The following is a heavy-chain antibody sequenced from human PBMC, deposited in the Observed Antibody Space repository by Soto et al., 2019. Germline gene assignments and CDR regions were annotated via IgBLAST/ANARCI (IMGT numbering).Heavy chain of an antibody. CDR2: IYYSGST. Sequence: SETLPLTCTVSGGSISSGGYYWSWIRQHPGKGLEWIGYIYYSGSTYYNPSLKSRVTISVDTSKNQFSLKLSSVTAADTAVYYFGKVYFGTKQPYTGLAPWGKGTLVTVSP. CDR3: GKVYFGTKQPYTGLAP. V-gene: IGHV4-31*03. CDR1: GGSISSGGYY. D-gene: IGHD3-10*01. J-gene: IGHJ5*02.